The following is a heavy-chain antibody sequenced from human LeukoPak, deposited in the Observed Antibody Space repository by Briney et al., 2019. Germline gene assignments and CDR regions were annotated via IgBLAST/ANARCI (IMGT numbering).Heavy chain of an antibody. CDR3: ARGSKAAPGTFDY. Sequence: SQTLSLTCTVSGGSISSGDYYWRWIRQPPGKGLEWIGYIHYSGSTYYNPSLKSRVTISVDTSKNQFSLKLSSVTAADTAVYYCARGSKAAPGTFDYWGQGTLVTVSS. D-gene: IGHD6-13*01. CDR1: GGSISSGDYY. J-gene: IGHJ4*02. V-gene: IGHV4-30-4*01. CDR2: IHYSGST.